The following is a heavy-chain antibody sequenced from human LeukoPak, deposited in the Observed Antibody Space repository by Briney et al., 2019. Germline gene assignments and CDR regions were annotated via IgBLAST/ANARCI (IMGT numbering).Heavy chain of an antibody. Sequence: PSETLSLTCTVSGGSVSNGNYYWSWIRQPPGKGLERIGNMPYSGSTNYNPSLKSRVTISVDTSMNQLSLLLTSATAADTAVYYCARDSLLRGSGWDYWYFDLWGRGTLVTVSS. J-gene: IGHJ2*01. D-gene: IGHD6-25*01. CDR1: GGSVSNGNYY. CDR2: MPYSGST. V-gene: IGHV4-61*01. CDR3: ARDSLLRGSGWDYWYFDL.